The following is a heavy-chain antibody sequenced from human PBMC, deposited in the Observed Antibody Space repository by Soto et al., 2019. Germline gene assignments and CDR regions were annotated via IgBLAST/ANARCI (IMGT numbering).Heavy chain of an antibody. J-gene: IGHJ5*02. CDR1: GGSFSGYY. CDR2: INHSGST. V-gene: IGHV4-34*01. CDR3: ARGSRQQLVRRDWFDP. Sequence: QVQLQPLGAGLLKPSESLSITCAGCGGSFSGYYWNWIRKPPGKGLEWIGEINHSGSTNYNPSLTSRVTISVDTSKNQFALKVTSVTAADTAGYYCARGSRQQLVRRDWFDPWGQGTLVTVSS. D-gene: IGHD6-13*01.